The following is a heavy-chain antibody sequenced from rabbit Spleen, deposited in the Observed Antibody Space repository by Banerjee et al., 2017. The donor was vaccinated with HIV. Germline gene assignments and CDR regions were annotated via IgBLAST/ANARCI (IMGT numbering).Heavy chain of an antibody. J-gene: IGHJ4*01. CDR3: ARDLPGVVGWNFNL. D-gene: IGHD3-1*01. V-gene: IGHV1S45*01. Sequence: QQQLVESGGGLVKPGASLTLTCTASGFSFSSSYVMYWVRQAPGKGLEWIACIDAGSTGSTYYASWAKGRFTISKTSSTTVTLQMTSLTAADTATYFCARDLPGVVGWNFNLWGPGTLVTVS. CDR1: GFSFSSSYV. CDR2: IDAGSTGST.